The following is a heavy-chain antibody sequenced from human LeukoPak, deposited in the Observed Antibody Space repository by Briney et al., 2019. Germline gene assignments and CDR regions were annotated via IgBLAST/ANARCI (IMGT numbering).Heavy chain of an antibody. V-gene: IGHV4-30-2*01. D-gene: IGHD3-22*01. CDR3: ARAYYYDSSGYPPHFDY. CDR1: GGSISSGGYS. J-gene: IGHJ4*02. CDR2: IYHSWST. Sequence: PSETLSLTCAVSGGSISSGGYSWSWIRQPPGKGLEWIGYIYHSWSTYYNPSLKSRVSISVDRSKNQFSLKLSSVTAADTAVYYCARAYYYDSSGYPPHFDYWGQGTLVTVSS.